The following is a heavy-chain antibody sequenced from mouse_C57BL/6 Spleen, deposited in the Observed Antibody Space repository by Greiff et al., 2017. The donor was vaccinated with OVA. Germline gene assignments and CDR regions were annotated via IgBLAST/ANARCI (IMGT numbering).Heavy chain of an antibody. J-gene: IGHJ3*01. Sequence: QVQLQQSGAELVRPGASVKLSCKASGYTFTDYYINWVKQRPGQGLEWIARIYPGSGNTYYNEKFKGKATLTAEKSSSTAYMQLSSLTSEDSAVYFCARSPRSSYLAWFAYWAKGLWSLSLQ. V-gene: IGHV1-76*01. CDR1: GYTFTDYY. CDR2: IYPGSGNT. CDR3: ARSPRSSYLAWFAY. D-gene: IGHD1-1*01.